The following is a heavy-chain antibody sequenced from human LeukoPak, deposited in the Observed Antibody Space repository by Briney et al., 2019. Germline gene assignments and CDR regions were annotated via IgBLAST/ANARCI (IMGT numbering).Heavy chain of an antibody. Sequence: SVKVSCKASGGTFSSYTISWVRQAPGQGLEWMGRIIPILGIANYAQKFQGRVTITADKSTSTAYMELSSLRSEDTAVYYCARRPYYDFWSGYIPNWFDPWGQGNLVTVSS. CDR1: GGTFSSYT. J-gene: IGHJ5*02. CDR3: ARRPYYDFWSGYIPNWFDP. CDR2: IIPILGIA. D-gene: IGHD3-3*01. V-gene: IGHV1-69*02.